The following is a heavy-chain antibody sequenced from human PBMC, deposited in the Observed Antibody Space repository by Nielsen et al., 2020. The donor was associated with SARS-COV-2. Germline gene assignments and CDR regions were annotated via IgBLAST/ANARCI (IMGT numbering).Heavy chain of an antibody. CDR1: GFTFSNYW. CDR3: ASRRSTKLLRHYYMDV. D-gene: IGHD2/OR15-2a*01. J-gene: IGHJ6*03. CDR2: IKQDGSEK. V-gene: IGHV3-7*01. Sequence: GGSLRLSCAASGFTFSNYWMSWVRQAPGKGLEWVANIKQDGSEKYYVDSVKGRFTISRDNAKNSLYLQMNSLRAEDTAVYYCASRRSTKLLRHYYMDVWGKGTTVTVSS.